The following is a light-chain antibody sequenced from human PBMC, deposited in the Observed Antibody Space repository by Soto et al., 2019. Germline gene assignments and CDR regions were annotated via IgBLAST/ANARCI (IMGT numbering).Light chain of an antibody. CDR1: QSVNSNY. J-gene: IGKJ3*01. CDR3: HQYGTSHLT. Sequence: EIVLTQSPGTLSLSPGERATLSCRASQSVNSNYLAWLQHKPGQAPRFLIYGASSSAASIPDRFSGSGSWTGFTLSVSRHEPEDFAMYDCHQYGTSHLTCSPGNKVDIK. CDR2: GAS. V-gene: IGKV3-20*01.